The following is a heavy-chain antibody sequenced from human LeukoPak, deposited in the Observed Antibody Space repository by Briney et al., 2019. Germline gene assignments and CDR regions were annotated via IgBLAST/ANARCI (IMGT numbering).Heavy chain of an antibody. CDR1: GFTFSSYA. CDR2: ISYDGSNK. D-gene: IGHD1-26*01. CDR3: ARDRGGSYGFDY. J-gene: IGHJ4*02. V-gene: IGHV3-30*04. Sequence: GGSLRLSCAASGFTFSSYAMSWVRQAPGKGLEWVAVISYDGSNKYYADSVKGRFTISRDNSKNTLYLQMNSLRAEDTAVYYCARDRGGSYGFDYWGQGTLVTVSS.